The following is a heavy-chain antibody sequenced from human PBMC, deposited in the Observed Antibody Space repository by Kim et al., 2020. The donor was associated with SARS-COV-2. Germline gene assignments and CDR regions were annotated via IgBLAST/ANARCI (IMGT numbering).Heavy chain of an antibody. J-gene: IGHJ4*02. CDR1: GFTFSSNW. CDR3: VGVSQMAH. CDR2: IRQDVSEK. V-gene: IGHV3-7*01. Sequence: GGSLRLSCAASGFTFSSNWMNWVRQAPGKGLEWVANIRQDVSEKSYVDSVKGRFTISRDNAKNSLYLQMSSLRVEDTAVYYCVGVSQMAHRGQGTLVTAS. D-gene: IGHD2-8*01.